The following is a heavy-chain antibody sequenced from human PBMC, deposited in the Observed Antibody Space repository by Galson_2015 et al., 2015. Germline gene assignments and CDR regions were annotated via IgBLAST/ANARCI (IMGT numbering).Heavy chain of an antibody. CDR1: GGTFSSYA. D-gene: IGHD3-10*01. CDR3: ARGNRALARKDYGSGSSSYYYYGMDV. V-gene: IGHV1-69*13. J-gene: IGHJ6*02. CDR2: IIPIFGTA. Sequence: SVKVSCKASGGTFSSYAISWVRQAPGQGLEWMGGIIPIFGTANYAQKFQGGVTITADESTSTAYMELSSLRSEDTAVYYCARGNRALARKDYGSGSSSYYYYGMDVWGQGTTVTVSS.